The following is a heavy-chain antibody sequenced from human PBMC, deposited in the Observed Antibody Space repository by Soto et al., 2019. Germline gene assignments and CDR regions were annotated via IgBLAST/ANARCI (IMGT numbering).Heavy chain of an antibody. J-gene: IGHJ3*02. V-gene: IGHV3-7*01. Sequence: EVQLVESGGGLVQPGGSLRLSCAASGFTFSNYWMSWVRQAPGKGLEWVANIKPDGSDKYYVDSVKGRFTISRDNDKNSLDLQGNILGAKATAVYYCASRYQLPTGDFDIWGQGTMVTVSS. CDR3: ASRYQLPTGDFDI. CDR2: IKPDGSDK. D-gene: IGHD2-2*01. CDR1: GFTFSNYW.